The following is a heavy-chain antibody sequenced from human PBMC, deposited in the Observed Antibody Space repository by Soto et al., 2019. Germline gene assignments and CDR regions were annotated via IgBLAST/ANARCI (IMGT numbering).Heavy chain of an antibody. J-gene: IGHJ5*02. V-gene: IGHV3-33*05. CDR2: LSFDGYDQ. D-gene: IGHD3-10*01. CDR3: ARLIIWGITMVRGVNWFDP. CDR1: GFPFSNYG. Sequence: GGSLRLSCAASGFPFSNYGMHWVRQAPGKGLEWMAVLSFDGYDQDYADSVKGRFTISRDTSKNQFSLKLSSVTAADTAVYYCARLIIWGITMVRGVNWFDPWGQGTLVTVSS.